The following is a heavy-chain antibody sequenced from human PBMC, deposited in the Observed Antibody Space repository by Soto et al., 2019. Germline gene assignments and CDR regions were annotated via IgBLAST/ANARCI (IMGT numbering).Heavy chain of an antibody. CDR2: IYYIGNT. Sequence: PSETLSFTCTVSGDSISGYYWSWFRQPPGKELEWIGYIYYIGNTNYNPSLKSRVTISVDTSKNQFSLNLYSVNAADTAVYYCARRDGSGYYAFWGQGTLVTVSS. CDR3: ARRDGSGYYAF. V-gene: IGHV4-59*01. CDR1: GDSISGYY. D-gene: IGHD3-22*01. J-gene: IGHJ4*02.